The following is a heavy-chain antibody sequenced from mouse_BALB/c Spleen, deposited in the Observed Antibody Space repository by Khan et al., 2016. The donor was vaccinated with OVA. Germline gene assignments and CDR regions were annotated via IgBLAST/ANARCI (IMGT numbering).Heavy chain of an antibody. CDR3: ARDRVSY. D-gene: IGHD2-12*01. Sequence: VQLQESGAELAKPGASVKMSCTASGYTFTSYCMHWIKQRPGQGLEWIGHINPTSGNTDYNPKFKDKATLTADKSSSTAYMQLSSLTSDDSAVYDCARDRVSYWGQGTALTVSS. CDR2: INPTSGNT. V-gene: IGHV1-7*01. J-gene: IGHJ2*01. CDR1: GYTFTSYC.